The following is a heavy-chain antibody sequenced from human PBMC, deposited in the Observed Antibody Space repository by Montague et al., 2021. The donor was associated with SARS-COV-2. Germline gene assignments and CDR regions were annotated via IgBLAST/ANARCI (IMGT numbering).Heavy chain of an antibody. CDR1: GGSISTTNYY. CDR2: IYNSDNT. J-gene: IGHJ5*02. CDR3: ARAWRYGDYSGVHFAL. V-gene: IGHV4-39*07. Sequence: SETLSLTCTVSGGSISTTNYYWAWIRQPPGKGLEWVGSIYNSDNTYYNPSLESRLTMSVDTSKNQFSLKLRSVTAADAAVYHCARAWRYGDYSGVHFALWGQGALVTVSS. D-gene: IGHD4-17*01.